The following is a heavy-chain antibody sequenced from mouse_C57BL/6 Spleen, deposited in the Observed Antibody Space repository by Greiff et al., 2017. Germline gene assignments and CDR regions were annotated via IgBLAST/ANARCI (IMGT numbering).Heavy chain of an antibody. Sequence: VQLQQSGTELVKPGASVKLSCKASGYTFTSYWMHWVKQRPGQGLEWIGNINPSNGGTNFNEKFKSKATLTVDKSSSTAYMQLSSLTSEDSAVYYCARETGTWYFDVWGTGTTVTVSS. CDR1: GYTFTSYW. V-gene: IGHV1-53*01. J-gene: IGHJ1*03. D-gene: IGHD4-1*01. CDR2: INPSNGGT. CDR3: ARETGTWYFDV.